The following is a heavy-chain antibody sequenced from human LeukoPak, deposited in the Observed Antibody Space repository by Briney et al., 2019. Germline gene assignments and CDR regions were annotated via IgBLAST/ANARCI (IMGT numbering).Heavy chain of an antibody. CDR1: GYTLTDHY. CDR3: ARDRSFYDILTGFYLHDAYDI. CDR2: MNPHSADT. D-gene: IGHD3-9*01. Sequence: ASVKVSCKASGYTLTDHYIHWVRLAHRRGLEWMGWMNPHSADTNYAQKFQGRVSMTRDTSISTAYMELRSLKSDDTAVYFCARDRSFYDILTGFYLHDAYDIWGQGTMVTVSS. J-gene: IGHJ3*02. V-gene: IGHV1-2*02.